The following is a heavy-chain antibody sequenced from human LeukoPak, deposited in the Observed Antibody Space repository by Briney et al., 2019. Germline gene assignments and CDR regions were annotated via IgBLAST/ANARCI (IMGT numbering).Heavy chain of an antibody. CDR3: ARLASGSYYLPPLTDYYYYGMDV. J-gene: IGHJ6*02. D-gene: IGHD1-26*01. V-gene: IGHV3-33*08. CDR2: IWYDGSNK. Sequence: PGGSLRLSCAASGFTFSSYGMHWVRQAPGKGLEWVAVIWYDGSNKYYADSVKGRFTISRDNSKNTLYLQMNSLRAEDTAVYYRARLASGSYYLPPLTDYYYYGMDVWGQGTTVTVSS. CDR1: GFTFSSYG.